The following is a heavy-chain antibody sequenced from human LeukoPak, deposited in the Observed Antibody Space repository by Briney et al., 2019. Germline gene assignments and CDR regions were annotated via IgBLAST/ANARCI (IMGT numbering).Heavy chain of an antibody. J-gene: IGHJ5*02. Sequence: ASVKFCCKASGYTFGSYGIRCMRQAPGQWLELMGWITAYNGNTNYAQKLQGRVTMTTDTSTSTAYMELRSLGSDDTAVYYCARVGRWELRRLYNWFDPWGQGTLVTVSS. V-gene: IGHV1-18*01. D-gene: IGHD1-26*01. CDR2: ITAYNGNT. CDR1: GYTFGSYG. CDR3: ARVGRWELRRLYNWFDP.